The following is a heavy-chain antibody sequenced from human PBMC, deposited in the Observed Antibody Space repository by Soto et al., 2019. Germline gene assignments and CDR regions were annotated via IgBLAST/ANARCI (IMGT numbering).Heavy chain of an antibody. J-gene: IGHJ5*02. D-gene: IGHD3-10*01. Sequence: EASVKVSCKASGYTFTSYDINWVRQATGQGLEWMGWMNPNSGNTGYAQKFQGRVTMTRNTSISTAYMELSSLRSEDTAVYYCAKRINMVRGVATFDPWGQGTLVTVS. CDR3: AKRINMVRGVATFDP. CDR1: GYTFTSYD. CDR2: MNPNSGNT. V-gene: IGHV1-8*01.